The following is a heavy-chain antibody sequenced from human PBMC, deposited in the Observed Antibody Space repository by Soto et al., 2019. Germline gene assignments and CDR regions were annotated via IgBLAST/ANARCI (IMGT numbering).Heavy chain of an antibody. V-gene: IGHV1-8*01. Sequence: QVQLVQSGAEVKKPGASVKVSCKASGYTFTSYDINWVRQATGQGLEWMGWRNPNSGNTSYAQKFQGSFTMTRTTCISTAYMELSSLRSVDTAVYYCARGDCSGGSCHGMDVWGQGTTVTVS. J-gene: IGHJ6*02. CDR1: GYTFTSYD. CDR2: RNPNSGNT. CDR3: ARGDCSGGSCHGMDV. D-gene: IGHD2-15*01.